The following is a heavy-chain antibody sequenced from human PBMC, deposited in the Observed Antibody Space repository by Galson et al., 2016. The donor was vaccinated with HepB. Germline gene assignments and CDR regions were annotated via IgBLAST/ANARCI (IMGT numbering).Heavy chain of an antibody. CDR3: ARDWYCSAGSCYDAFDI. Sequence: SVKVSCKASGYTFTSYGISWVRQAPGQGLEWMGWISTYDGDTNYAQNLQGRVTMTTDPSTTKAYMELRSLRSDDTAMYYCARDWYCSAGSCYDAFDIWGQGTMVTVSS. D-gene: IGHD2-15*01. CDR1: GYTFTSYG. J-gene: IGHJ3*02. V-gene: IGHV1-18*01. CDR2: ISTYDGDT.